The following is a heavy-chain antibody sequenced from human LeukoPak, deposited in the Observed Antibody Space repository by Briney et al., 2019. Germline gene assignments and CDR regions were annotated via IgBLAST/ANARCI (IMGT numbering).Heavy chain of an antibody. Sequence: SQTLSLTCTVSGDSISSGDYYWSWIRQPAGKGLEWIGRIYTSGSTNYNPSLKSRVTISVDTSKNQFSLKLTSVTAADTAVYYCARDSGGWSYFDYWGQGTLVTVSS. V-gene: IGHV4-61*02. CDR2: IYTSGST. D-gene: IGHD6-19*01. J-gene: IGHJ4*02. CDR1: GDSISSGDYY. CDR3: ARDSGGWSYFDY.